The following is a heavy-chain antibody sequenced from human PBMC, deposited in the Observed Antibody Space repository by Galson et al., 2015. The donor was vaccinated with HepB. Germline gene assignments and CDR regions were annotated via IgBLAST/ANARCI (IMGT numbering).Heavy chain of an antibody. CDR3: ARHVVPTSPFDY. Sequence: ETLSLTCTVSGASISSTTYYWNWIRQPPGKGLQWIGAVFYTGATFYNPSLESRVTISGDTSRNQFSLRLRFVTAADTAVYYCARHVVPTSPFDYWGQGILVTVSS. V-gene: IGHV4-39*01. CDR2: VFYTGAT. CDR1: GASISSTTYY. J-gene: IGHJ4*02. D-gene: IGHD6-6*01.